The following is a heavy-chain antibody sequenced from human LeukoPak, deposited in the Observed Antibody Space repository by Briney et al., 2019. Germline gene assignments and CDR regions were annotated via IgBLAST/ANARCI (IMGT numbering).Heavy chain of an antibody. J-gene: IGHJ4*02. CDR1: GFTFSSYG. CDR2: ISGSGGST. D-gene: IGHD3-22*01. Sequence: GGSLRLSCAASGFTFSSYGMSWVRQAPGKGLEWVSAISGSGGSTYYADSVKGRFTISRDNSKNTLYLQMNSLRAEDTAVYYCAKDHRYSSGLDYYFDYWGQGTLVTVSS. CDR3: AKDHRYSSGLDYYFDY. V-gene: IGHV3-23*01.